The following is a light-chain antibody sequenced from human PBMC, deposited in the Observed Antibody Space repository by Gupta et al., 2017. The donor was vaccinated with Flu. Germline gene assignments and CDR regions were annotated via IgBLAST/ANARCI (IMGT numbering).Light chain of an antibody. CDR2: GAS. Sequence: LVFTQSPDTLSLSPWEISTLSCRSSQSVSRSYLAWYQQKPGQAPRLLIYGASSRATGFPDRFSGSGSGTEFTLTISRLEPEDFAVYYCQQYGSSPVTFGGGTKVDIK. V-gene: IGKV3-20*01. CDR3: QQYGSSPVT. J-gene: IGKJ4*01. CDR1: QSVSRSY.